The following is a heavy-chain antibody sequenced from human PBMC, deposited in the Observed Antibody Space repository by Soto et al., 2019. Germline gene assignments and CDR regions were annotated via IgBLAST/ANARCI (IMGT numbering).Heavy chain of an antibody. CDR3: ARAPSSIARLWFDT. J-gene: IGHJ5*02. D-gene: IGHD6-6*01. CDR1: GYTFTSYA. Sequence: VKVSCKASGYTFTSYAMHWVRQAPGQRLEWMGWINAGNGNTKYSQKFQGRVTITRDTSASTAYMELSSLRSEDTAVYYCARAPSSIARLWFDTWGQGTLVTVSS. V-gene: IGHV1-3*01. CDR2: INAGNGNT.